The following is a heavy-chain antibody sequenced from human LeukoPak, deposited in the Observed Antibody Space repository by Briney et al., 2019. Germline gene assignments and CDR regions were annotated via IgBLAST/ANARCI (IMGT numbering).Heavy chain of an antibody. CDR1: GFTFDRHT. J-gene: IGHJ6*02. CDR2: IGWDGTNI. D-gene: IGHD3-3*01. V-gene: IGHV3-43*01. Sequence: GGSLRLSCAASGFTFDRHTMHWVRQPPGKGPEWVSLIGWDGTNIDYADSVKGRFTISRDNSKSFVYLQMHSLRTEDTALYYCTKDMEWGMDVWGQGTTVIVSS. CDR3: TKDMEWGMDV.